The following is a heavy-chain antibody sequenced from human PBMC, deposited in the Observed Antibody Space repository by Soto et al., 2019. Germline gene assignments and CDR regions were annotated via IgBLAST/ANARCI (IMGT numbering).Heavy chain of an antibody. CDR3: AKLFGGTDDPNWFAGLDP. J-gene: IGHJ5*02. CDR1: GFTFSSYA. Sequence: GGSLRLSCAASGFTFSSYAMSWVRQAPGKGLEWVSAISGSGGSTYYADSVKGRFTISRDNSKNTLYLQMNSLRAEDTAVYYCAKLFGGTDDPNWFAGLDPWGQGTLVTVSS. D-gene: IGHD7-27*01. CDR2: ISGSGGST. V-gene: IGHV3-23*01.